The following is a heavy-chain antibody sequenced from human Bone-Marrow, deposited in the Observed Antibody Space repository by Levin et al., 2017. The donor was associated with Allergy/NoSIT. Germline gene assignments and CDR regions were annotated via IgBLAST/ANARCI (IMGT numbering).Heavy chain of an antibody. D-gene: IGHD2-2*01. J-gene: IGHJ6*02. Sequence: GESLKISCAASGFTFSDYYMSWIRQAPGKGLEWVSYISNSGSTIYYADSVQGRFTISRDNADNSLYLQMNSLRAEDTAVYYCARGRECSVTSCSPSYYYYGMDVWGQGTTVTVSS. CDR1: GFTFSDYY. CDR3: ARGRECSVTSCSPSYYYYGMDV. V-gene: IGHV3-11*01. CDR2: ISNSGSTI.